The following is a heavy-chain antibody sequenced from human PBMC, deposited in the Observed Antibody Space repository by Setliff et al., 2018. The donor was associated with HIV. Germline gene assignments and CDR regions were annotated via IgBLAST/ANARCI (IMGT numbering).Heavy chain of an antibody. CDR3: ARGPYSSGWYTPDY. D-gene: IGHD6-19*01. CDR2: INAGNGNT. J-gene: IGHJ4*02. V-gene: IGHV1-3*03. CDR1: GYTFTSYA. Sequence: GASVKVSCKASGYTFTSYAMHWVRQAPGQRLEGMGWINAGNGNTKYSQEFKGRVTITRDTSASTAYMELSSLRSEDMAVYYCARGPYSSGWYTPDYWGQGTLVTVSS.